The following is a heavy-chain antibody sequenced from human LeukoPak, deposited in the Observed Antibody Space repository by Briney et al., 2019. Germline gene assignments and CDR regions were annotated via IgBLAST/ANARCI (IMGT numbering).Heavy chain of an antibody. CDR3: AREVVRGVIDY. Sequence: GGSLRLSCAASGLTVSSNYMSWVRQAPGKGLEWISVIYSGGSTYYADSVKGRFTISRDNSKNTLYLQMNSLRAEDTAVYYCAREVVRGVIDYWGQGTLVTVSS. J-gene: IGHJ4*02. V-gene: IGHV3-53*01. D-gene: IGHD3-10*01. CDR1: GLTVSSNY. CDR2: IYSGGST.